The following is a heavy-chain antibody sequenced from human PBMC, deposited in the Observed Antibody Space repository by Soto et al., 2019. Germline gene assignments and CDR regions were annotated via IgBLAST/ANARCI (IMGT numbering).Heavy chain of an antibody. Sequence: GGSLRLSCAASGFTFRSYAMHWVRQAPGKGLEWVAVMSYDGTNKYYTDSVKGRFSISRDNSKNTLYLQLNSLRAEDTAVYYCARDLGQTQQKNYYAMDVWGQGTTVTVSS. CDR1: GFTFRSYA. CDR2: MSYDGTNK. V-gene: IGHV3-30-3*01. CDR3: ARDLGQTQQKNYYAMDV. D-gene: IGHD6-13*01. J-gene: IGHJ6*02.